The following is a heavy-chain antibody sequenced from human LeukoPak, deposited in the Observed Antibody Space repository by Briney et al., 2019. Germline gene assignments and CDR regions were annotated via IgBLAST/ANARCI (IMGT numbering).Heavy chain of an antibody. D-gene: IGHD5-12*01. V-gene: IGHV4-61*02. CDR2: IYTSGST. CDR3: AVRGYSGYDYYYYYMDV. CDR1: GGSISSGSYY. Sequence: SQTLSLTCTVSGGSISSGSYYWSWIRQPAGKGLEWIGRIYTSGSTNYNPSLKSRVTISVDTSKNQFSLKLSSVTAADTAVYYCAVRGYSGYDYYYYYMDVWGKGTTVTVSS. J-gene: IGHJ6*03.